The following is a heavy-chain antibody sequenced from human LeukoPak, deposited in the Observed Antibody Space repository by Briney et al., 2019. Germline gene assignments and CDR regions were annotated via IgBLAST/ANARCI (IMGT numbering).Heavy chain of an antibody. D-gene: IGHD2-2*01. J-gene: IGHJ6*03. CDR1: SGSINSYY. CDR2: IYYNGSP. V-gene: IGHV4-59*01. CDR3: ARVADQRRAYYYYYYMDV. Sequence: PSETLSLTCTVSSGSINSYYWSWIRQPPGKGLEWIAGIYYNGSPNYNPSFKSRVTISVDMSKNQFSLKVSSVTAADTAVYYCARVADQRRAYYYYYYMDVWGKGTTVTVSS.